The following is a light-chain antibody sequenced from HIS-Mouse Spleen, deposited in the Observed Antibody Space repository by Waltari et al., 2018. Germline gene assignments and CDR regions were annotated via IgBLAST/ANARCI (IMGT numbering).Light chain of an antibody. CDR2: KDS. V-gene: IGLV3-27*01. CDR1: VLAKKY. CDR3: YSAVDNSGV. J-gene: IGLJ2*01. Sequence: SYELTQPSSVSVSPGQTARITCSGDVLAKKYARGFQQKPGQAPVLVIYKDSERPSGIPERFSGSSSGTTVTLTISGAQVEDEADYYCYSAVDNSGVFGGGTKLTVL.